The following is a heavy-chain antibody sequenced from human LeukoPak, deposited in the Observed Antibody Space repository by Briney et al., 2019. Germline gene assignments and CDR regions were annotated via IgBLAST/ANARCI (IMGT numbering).Heavy chain of an antibody. V-gene: IGHV3-48*03. CDR3: AKDLHYWVAMDV. Sequence: GGSLRLSCAASGFTVSTYEMNWVRQAPGKGLEWVSYISSSSSYTNYADSVKGRFTISRDNAKRSLYLQMNSLTVEDTALYYCAKDLHYWVAMDVWGQGTTVTVSS. CDR2: ISSSSSYT. D-gene: IGHD2-15*01. J-gene: IGHJ6*02. CDR1: GFTVSTYE.